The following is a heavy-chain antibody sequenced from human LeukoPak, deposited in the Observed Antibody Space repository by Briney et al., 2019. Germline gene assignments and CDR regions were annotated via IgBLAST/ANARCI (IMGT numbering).Heavy chain of an antibody. D-gene: IGHD6-6*01. CDR2: IYYSGST. CDR1: GGSISSYY. J-gene: IGHJ5*02. Sequence: SETLSLTCTVSGGSISSYYWSWIRQPPGKGLEWIGYIYYSGSTNYNPSLKSRVTISVDTSKNQFSLKLSSVTAADTAVYYCAKGVIAARPNNWFDPWGQGTLVTVSS. CDR3: AKGVIAARPNNWFDP. V-gene: IGHV4-59*01.